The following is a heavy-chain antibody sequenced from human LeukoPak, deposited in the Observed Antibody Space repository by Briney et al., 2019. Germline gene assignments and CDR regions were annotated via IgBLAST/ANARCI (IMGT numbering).Heavy chain of an antibody. CDR3: AFGSETYYNALDI. D-gene: IGHD1-26*01. CDR1: GFTVSGSY. V-gene: IGHV3-66*01. J-gene: IGHJ3*02. CDR2: IYGVGST. Sequence: GGSLRLSCAASGFTVSGSYISWVRQAPGKGLQWVSVIYGVGSTYYADSVKDRFTISRDNSKNTVYLQMNSLTVEDTAAYYCAFGSETYYNALDIWGQGTMVTVS.